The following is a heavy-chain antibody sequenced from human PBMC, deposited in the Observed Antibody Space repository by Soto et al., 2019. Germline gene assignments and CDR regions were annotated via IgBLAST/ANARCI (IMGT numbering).Heavy chain of an antibody. D-gene: IGHD3-10*01. V-gene: IGHV1-69*06. CDR1: GGTFSSYA. J-gene: IGHJ6*02. CDR2: IIPIFGTA. CDR3: ARGTMAAYYYYGMDV. Sequence: ASVKVSCKASGGTFSSYAISWVRQAPGQGLEWMGGIIPIFGTANYAQKFQGRVTITADKSTSTAYMELSSLRSEDTAVYYCARGTMAAYYYYGMDVWGQGATVTVSS.